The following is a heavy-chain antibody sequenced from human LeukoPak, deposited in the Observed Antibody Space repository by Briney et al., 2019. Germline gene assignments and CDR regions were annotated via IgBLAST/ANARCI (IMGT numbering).Heavy chain of an antibody. Sequence: PSETLSLTCTVSGGSIGPYQWNWIRQPAGKGLEWIGRMYISGISDYNPSLKSRVTMSLDTSKNQFSLNLRSVAAADTAVYYCARDGAPRFGSYMDVWGKGTTVTVSS. CDR3: ARDGAPRFGSYMDV. CDR2: MYISGIS. CDR1: GGSIGPYQ. V-gene: IGHV4-4*07. D-gene: IGHD3-16*01. J-gene: IGHJ6*03.